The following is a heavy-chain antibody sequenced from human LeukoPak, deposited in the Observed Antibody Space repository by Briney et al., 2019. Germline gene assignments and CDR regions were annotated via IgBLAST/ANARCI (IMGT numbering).Heavy chain of an antibody. D-gene: IGHD5-12*01. J-gene: IGHJ4*02. Sequence: ASVKVSCTASGYTFTSYGIGWVRRAPGQGLEWMGWISAYNGNTNYAQKLQGRVTMTTDTSTSTAYMELRSLRSDDTAVYYCARVPRYSGYGTFDYWGQGTLVTVSS. V-gene: IGHV1-18*01. CDR2: ISAYNGNT. CDR3: ARVPRYSGYGTFDY. CDR1: GYTFTSYG.